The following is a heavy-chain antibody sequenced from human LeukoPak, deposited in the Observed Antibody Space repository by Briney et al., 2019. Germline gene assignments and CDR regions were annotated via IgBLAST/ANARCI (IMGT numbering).Heavy chain of an antibody. D-gene: IGHD2-8*01. CDR1: GGSISSGGYS. Sequence: SETLSLTCAVSGGSISSGGYSWSWIRQPPGKGLEWIGYIYHSGSTYHNPSLKSRVTISVDGSKNQFSLKLSSVTAADTAVYYCARDRGPYALYYYYGMDVWGQGTTVTVSS. CDR3: ARDRGPYALYYYYGMDV. J-gene: IGHJ6*02. CDR2: IYHSGST. V-gene: IGHV4-30-2*01.